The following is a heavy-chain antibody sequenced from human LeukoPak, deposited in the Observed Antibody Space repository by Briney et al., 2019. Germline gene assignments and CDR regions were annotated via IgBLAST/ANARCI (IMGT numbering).Heavy chain of an antibody. D-gene: IGHD3-22*01. CDR3: AKGRDSSGYYYGGDYFDY. Sequence: GGSLRLSCAASGFTFDDYAMHWLRQAPGKGLEWVSRISWNSGSIDYTDSVKGRFTISRDNAKNSLYLQMNSLRAEDTASYYCAKGRDSSGYYYGGDYFDYWGQGTLVTVSS. J-gene: IGHJ4*02. V-gene: IGHV3-9*01. CDR2: ISWNSGSI. CDR1: GFTFDDYA.